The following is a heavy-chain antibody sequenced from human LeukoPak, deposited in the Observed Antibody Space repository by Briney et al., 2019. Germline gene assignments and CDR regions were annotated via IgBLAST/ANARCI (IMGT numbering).Heavy chain of an antibody. CDR3: ARGAGGTFPFDY. V-gene: IGHV3-30*03. J-gene: IGHJ4*02. D-gene: IGHD1-26*01. CDR2: ISYDGGNK. Sequence: PGGSLRLSCAASGFTFSSYGMHWVRQAPGKGREWVAVISYDGGNKYYADSVKGRFTISRDNSKNTLYLQMNSLRAEDTAVYYCARGAGGTFPFDYWGQGTLVTVSS. CDR1: GFTFSSYG.